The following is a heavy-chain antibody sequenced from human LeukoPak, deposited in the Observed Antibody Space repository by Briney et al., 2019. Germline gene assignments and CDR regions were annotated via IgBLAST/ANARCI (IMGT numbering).Heavy chain of an antibody. CDR3: ARLDRNYYYLGV. D-gene: IGHD1-1*01. Sequence: ASVNVSCKTSGYTFTVHYMNWVRQAPGQGLEWMGRINPTTGVANYAQKFQGRVTVTRDTSINTAYMELSSLTSDDTAVYYCARLDRNYYYLGVWGQGTTVTVSS. CDR2: INPTTGVA. V-gene: IGHV1-2*06. CDR1: GYTFTVHY. J-gene: IGHJ6*03.